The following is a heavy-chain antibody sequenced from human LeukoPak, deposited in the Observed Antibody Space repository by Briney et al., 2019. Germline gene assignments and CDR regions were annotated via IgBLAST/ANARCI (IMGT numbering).Heavy chain of an antibody. Sequence: GGSLRLSCAASGFTFSSYGMHWVRQAPGKGLEWVAFIRYDGSNNYYADSVKGRFTISRDNSKSTLYLQMNSLRDDDSAAYFCARVYLERLTAGYFDHWGQGTQVTVSP. J-gene: IGHJ4*02. D-gene: IGHD2-8*01. CDR3: ARVYLERLTAGYFDH. V-gene: IGHV3-30*02. CDR2: IRYDGSNN. CDR1: GFTFSSYG.